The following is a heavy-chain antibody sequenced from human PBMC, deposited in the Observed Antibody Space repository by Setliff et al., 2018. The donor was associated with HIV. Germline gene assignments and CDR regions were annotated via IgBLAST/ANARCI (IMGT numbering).Heavy chain of an antibody. CDR1: GGSFSGYY. J-gene: IGHJ4*02. CDR2: LSPSGTT. CDR3: AREATYYYDGSGYYYFDY. V-gene: IGHV4-34*01. Sequence: SETLSLTCAVYGGSFSGYYWSWIRQPPGKGLEWIGELSPSGTTRSNPSLQSRVTISLDTSNNQFSLKLTSVTAADTAVYYCAREATYYYDGSGYYYFDYWGRGTLVTVSS. D-gene: IGHD3-22*01.